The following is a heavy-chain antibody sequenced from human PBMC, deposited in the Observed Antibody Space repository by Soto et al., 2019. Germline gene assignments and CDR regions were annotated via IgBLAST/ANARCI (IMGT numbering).Heavy chain of an antibody. Sequence: GGSLRLSCAASGFTFSNAWMSWVRQAPGKGLEWVGHIKSKTDGGTTDYAAPVKGRFTISRDDSKNTLYLQMNSLKTEDTAVYYCTTPTLDPSGYDLFYYYGMDVWGQGTTVTVSS. D-gene: IGHD5-12*01. V-gene: IGHV3-15*01. CDR2: IKSKTDGGTT. J-gene: IGHJ6*02. CDR3: TTPTLDPSGYDLFYYYGMDV. CDR1: GFTFSNAW.